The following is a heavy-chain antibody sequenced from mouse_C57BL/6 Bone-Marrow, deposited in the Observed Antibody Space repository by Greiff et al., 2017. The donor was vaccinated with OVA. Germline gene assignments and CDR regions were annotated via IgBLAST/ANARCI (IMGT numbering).Heavy chain of an antibody. V-gene: IGHV5-9*01. J-gene: IGHJ3*01. CDR2: ISGGGGNT. D-gene: IGHD5-1-1*01. CDR3: ARQGYPAWFAY. Sequence: EVMLVESGGGLVKPGGSLKLSCAASGFTFSSYTMSWVRQTPEKRLEWVATISGGGGNTYYPDSVKGRFTISRDNAKNTLYLQMSSLRSEDTAVYYCARQGYPAWFAYWGQGTLVTVSA. CDR1: GFTFSSYT.